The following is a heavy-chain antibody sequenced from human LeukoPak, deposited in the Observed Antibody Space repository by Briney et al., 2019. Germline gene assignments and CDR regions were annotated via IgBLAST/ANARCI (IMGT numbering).Heavy chain of an antibody. V-gene: IGHV3-23*01. D-gene: IGHD2-2*01. J-gene: IGHJ4*02. CDR3: AKEEDIVVVPAANDY. CDR2: ISGSGGST. CDR1: GFTFSSYG. Sequence: GGSLRLSCAASGFTFSSYGMHWVRQAPGKGLEWVSAISGSGGSTYYADSVKGRFTISRDNSKNTLYLQMNSLRAEDTAVYYCAKEEDIVVVPAANDYWGQGTLVTVSS.